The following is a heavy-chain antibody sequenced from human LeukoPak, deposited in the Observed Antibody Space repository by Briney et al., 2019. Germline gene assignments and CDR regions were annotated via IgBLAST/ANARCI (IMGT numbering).Heavy chain of an antibody. D-gene: IGHD6-13*01. CDR3: ARGGYSTWRAEYFQH. CDR2: IYYSGST. J-gene: IGHJ1*01. V-gene: IGHV4-31*03. CDR1: GGSISSGGYY. Sequence: PSQTLSLTCTVSGGSISSGGYYWSWIRQHPGKGLEWIGYIYYSGSTYYNPSLKSRVTISVDTSKNQFSLKLSSVTAADTAVYYCARGGYSTWRAEYFQHWGQGTLVTVSS.